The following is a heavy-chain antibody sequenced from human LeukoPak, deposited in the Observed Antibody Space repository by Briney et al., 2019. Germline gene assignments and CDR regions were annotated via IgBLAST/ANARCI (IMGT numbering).Heavy chain of an antibody. J-gene: IGHJ4*02. Sequence: SETLSLTGAVYGGSFSGYYWSWIRQPPGKGLEWIGEINHSGSTNYNPSLKSRVTISVDTSKNQFSLKLSSVTAADTAVYYCARGSNILTGPYYFDYWGQGTLVTVSS. V-gene: IGHV4-34*01. CDR3: ARGSNILTGPYYFDY. CDR2: INHSGST. CDR1: GGSFSGYY. D-gene: IGHD3-9*01.